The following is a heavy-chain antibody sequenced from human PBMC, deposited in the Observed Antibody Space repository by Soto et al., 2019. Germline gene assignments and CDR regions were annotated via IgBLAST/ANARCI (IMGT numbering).Heavy chain of an antibody. J-gene: IGHJ3*02. D-gene: IGHD1-1*01. V-gene: IGHV4-59*01. CDR1: GGSISSYY. Sequence: SETLSLTCTVSGGSISSYYWSWIRQPPGKGLEWIGYIYYSGSTNYNPSLKSRVTISVDTSKNQFSLKLSSVTAADTAVYYCARVIWKVPKAFDIWGQGTMVTVSS. CDR2: IYYSGST. CDR3: ARVIWKVPKAFDI.